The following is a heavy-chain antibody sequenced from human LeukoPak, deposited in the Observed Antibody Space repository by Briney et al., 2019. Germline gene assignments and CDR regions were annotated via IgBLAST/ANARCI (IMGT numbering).Heavy chain of an antibody. Sequence: ASVKVSCKASGGTFSSYTIRWVRQAPGRGLEWMGRIIPILGIANYAQKFQGRVTITADKSTSTAYMELSSLRSEDTAVYYCASLHTDWFDPWGQGTLVTVSS. CDR2: IIPILGIA. CDR1: GGTFSSYT. J-gene: IGHJ5*02. CDR3: ASLHTDWFDP. V-gene: IGHV1-69*02.